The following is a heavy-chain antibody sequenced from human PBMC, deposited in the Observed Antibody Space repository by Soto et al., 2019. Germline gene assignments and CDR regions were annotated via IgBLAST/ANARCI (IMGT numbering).Heavy chain of an antibody. Sequence: QVQLQESGPGLVKPSETLSLTCTVSGGSISSYYWSWIRQPPGKGLEWIGYIYYSGSTNYNPSLMSRVTISVDTSKNQFTRKLSSVTAAHTAVYYCARFSSVWYKLDLWYFAYWGQGTLVTVSS. J-gene: IGHJ4*02. CDR1: GGSISSYY. CDR3: ARFSSVWYKLDLWYFAY. V-gene: IGHV4-59*01. D-gene: IGHD6-19*01. CDR2: IYYSGST.